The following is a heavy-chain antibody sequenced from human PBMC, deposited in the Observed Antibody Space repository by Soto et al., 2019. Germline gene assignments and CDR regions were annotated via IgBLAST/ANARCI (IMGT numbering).Heavy chain of an antibody. CDR1: GFTFGDYA. Sequence: GGSLRLSCTASGFTFGDYAMSWFRQAPGKGLEWVGFIRSKAYGGTTEYAASVKGRFTISRDDSKSIAYLQMNSLKTEDTAVYYCTREVQRSSTYSSSSDDAFDIWGQGTMVTVSS. CDR2: IRSKAYGGTT. J-gene: IGHJ3*02. CDR3: TREVQRSSTYSSSSDDAFDI. V-gene: IGHV3-49*03. D-gene: IGHD6-6*01.